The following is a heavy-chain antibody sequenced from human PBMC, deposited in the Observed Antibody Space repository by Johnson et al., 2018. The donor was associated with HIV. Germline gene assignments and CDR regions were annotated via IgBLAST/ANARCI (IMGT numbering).Heavy chain of an antibody. CDR2: ISFDGSHK. V-gene: IGHV3-30*03. D-gene: IGHD4-23*01. J-gene: IGHJ3*02. Sequence: QVQLVESGGGVVQPGRSQRLSCAASGLSFSNYGMHWVRQAPGKGLEWVAVISFDGSHKYYTDSVKGLSTISRDNSNNTLYLHMNSLRPDDTGVYYCARWGVVTPHAFDIWGQGTMVTVSS. CDR3: ARWGVVTPHAFDI. CDR1: GLSFSNYG.